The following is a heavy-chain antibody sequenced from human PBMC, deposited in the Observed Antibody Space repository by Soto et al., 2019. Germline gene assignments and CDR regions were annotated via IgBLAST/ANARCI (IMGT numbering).Heavy chain of an antibody. D-gene: IGHD6-19*01. Sequence: EVQLLGSGGGLVQPGGSLRLSCAASGFTFSSYAMSWVRQAPGKGLEWVSGISGSGVSTHYADSVKGRFTISRDNSKNTLSLQMNSLSAEATAVYYCANEVGYSSGYDYFDYWGQGPLVTVSS. V-gene: IGHV3-23*01. CDR3: ANEVGYSSGYDYFDY. CDR2: ISGSGVST. CDR1: GFTFSSYA. J-gene: IGHJ4*02.